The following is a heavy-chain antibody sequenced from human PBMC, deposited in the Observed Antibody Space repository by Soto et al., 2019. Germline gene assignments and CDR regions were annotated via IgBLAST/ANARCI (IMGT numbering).Heavy chain of an antibody. V-gene: IGHV4-38-2*01. Sequence: SETLSLTCAVSGYSINSGYYWGWIRQPPGKGLEWIGSXXXSXTXXXNXXXXSRVTISLDTSKNQFSLRLSSVTAADTAVYYCSRSLYSSSWYAGYWGQGTLVTVSS. J-gene: IGHJ4*02. CDR2: XXXSXTX. D-gene: IGHD6-13*01. CDR3: SRSLYSSSWYAGY. CDR1: GYSINSGYY.